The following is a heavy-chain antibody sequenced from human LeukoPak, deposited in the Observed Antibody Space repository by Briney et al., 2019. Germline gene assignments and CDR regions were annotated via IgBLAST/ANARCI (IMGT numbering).Heavy chain of an antibody. V-gene: IGHV3-23*01. J-gene: IGHJ4*02. Sequence: GASLRLSCAASGFTFSNYAMGWVRQAPGKGLEWVSAITGSGGNTYYADSVKGRFTISRDNSKNTVFLQMNSLRAEDTAVYYCAKWGDYDVLTGYYVSDYWGQGALVTVSS. CDR1: GFTFSNYA. CDR3: AKWGDYDVLTGYYVSDY. CDR2: ITGSGGNT. D-gene: IGHD3-9*01.